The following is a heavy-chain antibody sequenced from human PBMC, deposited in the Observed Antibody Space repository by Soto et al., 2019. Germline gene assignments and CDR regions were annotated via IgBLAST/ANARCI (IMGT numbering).Heavy chain of an antibody. D-gene: IGHD6-13*01. CDR3: ARVPVKIIAAAGVLRWFDP. Sequence: LSLTCTVSGGSISSGGYYWSWIRQHPGKGLEWIGYIYYSGSTYYNPSLKSRVTISVDTSKNQFSLKLSSVTAADTAVYYCARVPVKIIAAAGVLRWFDPWGQGTLVTVSS. J-gene: IGHJ5*02. CDR2: IYYSGST. V-gene: IGHV4-31*03. CDR1: GGSISSGGYY.